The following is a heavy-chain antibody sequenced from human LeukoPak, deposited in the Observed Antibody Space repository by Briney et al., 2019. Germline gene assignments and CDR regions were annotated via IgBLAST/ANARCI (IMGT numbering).Heavy chain of an antibody. Sequence: GGSLRLSCAASGLTFSSQWMSWVRQAPGRGLEWVATIKQDGSEKYYVDSVKGRFTISRDNAKNSLYLQMNSLRAEDTAVYYCARAPTYYCDSSGYPTVYFDYWGQGTLVTVSS. CDR1: GLTFSSQW. D-gene: IGHD3-22*01. CDR3: ARAPTYYCDSSGYPTVYFDY. J-gene: IGHJ4*02. V-gene: IGHV3-7*01. CDR2: IKQDGSEK.